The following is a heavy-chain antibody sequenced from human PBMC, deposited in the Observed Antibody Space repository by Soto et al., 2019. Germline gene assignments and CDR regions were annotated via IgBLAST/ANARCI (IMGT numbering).Heavy chain of an antibody. D-gene: IGHD3-10*01. CDR1: GFTFSTFV. CDR3: SVHLGENYYTMDV. Sequence: EVHLLESGGGWVQPGGSLRLSCAASGFTFSTFVMTWVRQVPGEGLEWISSITGSGKSAYYADSVKGRVTISRDNSNTTLYLLISSRGGDDTTVFHCSVHLGENYYTMDVWGQGTMVTVSS. V-gene: IGHV3-23*01. J-gene: IGHJ6*02. CDR2: ITGSGKSA.